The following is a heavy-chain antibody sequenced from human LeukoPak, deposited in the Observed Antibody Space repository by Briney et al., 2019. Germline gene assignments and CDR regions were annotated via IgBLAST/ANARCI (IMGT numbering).Heavy chain of an antibody. Sequence: SETLSLTCAVYGGSFSGYYWSWIRQPPGKGLEWIGEINHSGSTNYNPSLKSRVTISVDTSKNQFSLKLSPVTAADTAVYYCARDPRIVGATFPPFAYYYMDVWGKGTTVTVSS. V-gene: IGHV4-34*01. CDR3: ARDPRIVGATFPPFAYYYMDV. J-gene: IGHJ6*03. CDR2: INHSGST. D-gene: IGHD1-26*01. CDR1: GGSFSGYY.